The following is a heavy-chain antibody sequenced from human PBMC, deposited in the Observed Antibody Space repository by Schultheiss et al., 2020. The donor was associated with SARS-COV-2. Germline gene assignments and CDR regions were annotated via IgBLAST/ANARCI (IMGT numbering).Heavy chain of an antibody. J-gene: IGHJ3*02. CDR1: GGSISSYS. D-gene: IGHD3-3*01. CDR2: IYHSGST. Sequence: SETLSLTCTVSGGSISSYSWSWIRQPPGKGLEWIGYIYHSGSTNYNPSLKSRVTISVDTSKNQFSLKLSSVTAADTAVYYCARQYDFWSGYYIPAFDIWGQGTMVTVSS. CDR3: ARQYDFWSGYYIPAFDI. V-gene: IGHV4-59*08.